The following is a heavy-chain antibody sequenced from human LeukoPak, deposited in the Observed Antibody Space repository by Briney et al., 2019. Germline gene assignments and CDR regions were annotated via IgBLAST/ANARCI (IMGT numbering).Heavy chain of an antibody. CDR3: ARYSSGGYYFDY. J-gene: IGHJ4*02. Sequence: SETLSLTCTVSGGSISFYHWSWIRQPPGKGLEWIGYISYSGGTNYNPSLKSRVTISLDTSKNQFSLRLSSVTAADTAVYYCARYSSGGYYFDYWGQGTLVTVSS. CDR1: GGSISFYH. V-gene: IGHV4-59*08. D-gene: IGHD6-19*01. CDR2: ISYSGGT.